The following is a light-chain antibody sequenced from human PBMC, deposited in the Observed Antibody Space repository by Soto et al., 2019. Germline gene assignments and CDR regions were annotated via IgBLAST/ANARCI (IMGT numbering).Light chain of an antibody. CDR1: QSVSSS. V-gene: IGKV3-11*01. CDR3: QQRSNWPPS. J-gene: IGKJ5*01. Sequence: EIVVTQSPATLSVSPGERVTLSCRASQSVSSSLAWYQQRPGQAPRLLIYDSSNRATGIPARFSGSGSGTDFTLTISSLEPEDFAVYYCQQRSNWPPSFGQGTRLEI. CDR2: DSS.